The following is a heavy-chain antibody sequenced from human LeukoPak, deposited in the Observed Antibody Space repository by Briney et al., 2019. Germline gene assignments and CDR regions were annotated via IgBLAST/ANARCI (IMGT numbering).Heavy chain of an antibody. J-gene: IGHJ3*02. CDR3: ARETYYAYDI. CDR2: ISSGSNTI. D-gene: IGHD3-10*01. V-gene: IGHV3-48*01. Sequence: GGSLRLSCAASGFTFSTYSMNWVRQAPGKGLEWASYISSGSNTIDYADSVKGRFTISRDNAKNSLYLQMNSLRAEDTAVYYCARETYYAYDIWGQGTMVTVSS. CDR1: GFTFSTYS.